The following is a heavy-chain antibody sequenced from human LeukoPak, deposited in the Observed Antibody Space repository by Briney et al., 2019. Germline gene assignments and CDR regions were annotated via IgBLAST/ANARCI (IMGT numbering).Heavy chain of an antibody. Sequence: SETLSLTCTVSGGSISSYYWSWIRQPPGKGLEWIGYIYYSGSTNYNPSLKSRVTISVDTSKNQFSLKLSSVTAADTAVYYCARHTTLSLIQLWSPDPWGQGTLVTVSS. J-gene: IGHJ5*02. CDR1: GGSISSYY. V-gene: IGHV4-59*08. D-gene: IGHD5-18*01. CDR3: ARHTTLSLIQLWSPDP. CDR2: IYYSGST.